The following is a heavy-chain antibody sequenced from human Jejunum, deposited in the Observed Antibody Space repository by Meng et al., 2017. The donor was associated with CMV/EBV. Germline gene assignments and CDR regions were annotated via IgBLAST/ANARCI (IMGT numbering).Heavy chain of an antibody. CDR3: ARGRDCSSDNCYLPYYFDN. Sequence: FSNFEFNWVRQAPGKGLEWVSYVNSSGTSIFYARSVKGRFTISRDNAKSSLYLQMNSLRAEDTAVYYCARGRDCSSDNCYLPYYFDNWGQGTLVT. CDR1: FSNFE. J-gene: IGHJ4*02. D-gene: IGHD2-2*01. CDR2: VNSSGTSI. V-gene: IGHV3-48*03.